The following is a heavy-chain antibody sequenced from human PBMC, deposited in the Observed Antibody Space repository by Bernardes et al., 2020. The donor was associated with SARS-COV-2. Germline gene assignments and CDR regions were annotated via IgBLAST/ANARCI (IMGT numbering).Heavy chain of an antibody. Sequence: ASAKVYCKTSGYTFTTYGISWVRQAPGQGPEWMGWISAYNDNTKYAQEFQGRVTLTTDTSTSTAYMELRSLRSDDTAIYYCARNISQYYFDYWGQGSLVTVSS. V-gene: IGHV1-18*01. CDR1: GYTFTTYG. J-gene: IGHJ4*02. CDR2: ISAYNDNT. D-gene: IGHD3-9*01. CDR3: ARNISQYYFDY.